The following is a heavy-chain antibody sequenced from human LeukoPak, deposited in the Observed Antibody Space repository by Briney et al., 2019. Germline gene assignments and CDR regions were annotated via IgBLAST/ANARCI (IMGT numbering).Heavy chain of an antibody. D-gene: IGHD3-22*01. CDR3: ASRYDSSGFVGYFDY. CDR2: IYYSGST. V-gene: IGHV4-59*08. J-gene: IGHJ4*02. Sequence: SETLSLTCTVSGGSISNFYWSWIRQPPGKGLEWIGYIYYSGSTNYNPSLKSRVTISVDTSKNQFSLKLSSVTAADTAVYYCASRYDSSGFVGYFDYWGQGTLVTVSS. CDR1: GGSISNFY.